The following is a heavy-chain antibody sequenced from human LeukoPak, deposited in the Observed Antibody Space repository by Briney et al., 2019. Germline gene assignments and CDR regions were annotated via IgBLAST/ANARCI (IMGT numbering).Heavy chain of an antibody. J-gene: IGHJ4*02. CDR1: GFTFSSYG. CDR2: IRYDGSNK. V-gene: IGHV3-30*02. D-gene: IGHD4-17*01. Sequence: GGSLRLSCAASGFTFSSYGMSWVRQAPGKGLEWVAFIRYDGSNKYYADSVKGRFTISRDNSKNTLYLQMNSLRAEDTAVYYCAKDTDYGDYMYYFDYWGQGTLVTVSS. CDR3: AKDTDYGDYMYYFDY.